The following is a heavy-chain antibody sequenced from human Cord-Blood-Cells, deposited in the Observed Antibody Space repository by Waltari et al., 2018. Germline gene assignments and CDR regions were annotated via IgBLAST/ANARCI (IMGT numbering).Heavy chain of an antibody. Sequence: QVQLVQSGAEVKKPGASVKGSCQDSGYPFTSSAMHWVRQPPGQRLEWMGWINAGNGNTKYSQKFQGRVTITRDTSASTAYMELSSLRSEDTAVYYCARGGNGGNSNWYFDLWGRGTLVTVSS. D-gene: IGHD2-21*02. CDR1: GYPFTSSA. V-gene: IGHV1-3*01. J-gene: IGHJ2*01. CDR2: INAGNGNT. CDR3: ARGGNGGNSNWYFDL.